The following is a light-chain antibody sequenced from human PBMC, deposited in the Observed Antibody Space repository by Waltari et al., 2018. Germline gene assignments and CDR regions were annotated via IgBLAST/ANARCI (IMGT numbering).Light chain of an antibody. Sequence: DIQMTQSPSTLSASVGDRVTITCRASQSISEYLAWYQQKPGKAPKLLIYKASSLESGVPSRFSGSVSGTEFTLTISRLQPDDFATYYCQQYNTYAGTFGRGTTVDVK. V-gene: IGKV1-5*03. CDR1: QSISEY. CDR2: KAS. CDR3: QQYNTYAGT. J-gene: IGKJ1*01.